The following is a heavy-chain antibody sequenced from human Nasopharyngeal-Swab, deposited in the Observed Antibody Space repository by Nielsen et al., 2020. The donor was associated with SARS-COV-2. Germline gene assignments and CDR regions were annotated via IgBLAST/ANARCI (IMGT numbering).Heavy chain of an antibody. J-gene: IGHJ6*02. V-gene: IGHV4-34*01. CDR3: ARGSGLGMSYSLAHYFYYGMDV. CDR2: INHSVTT. D-gene: IGHD1-26*01. Sequence: SETLSLTCAVYGGSFSGYYWGWIRQPPGKGLEWIGEINHSVTTNYNPSLKSRVTISVDTSKNQFSLKLNSVTAADTAVYYCARGSGLGMSYSLAHYFYYGMDVWGQGTTVTVSS. CDR1: GGSFSGYY.